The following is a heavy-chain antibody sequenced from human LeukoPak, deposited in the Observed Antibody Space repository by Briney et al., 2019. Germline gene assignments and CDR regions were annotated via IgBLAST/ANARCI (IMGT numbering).Heavy chain of an antibody. D-gene: IGHD3-22*01. CDR1: GGSISSSSYY. V-gene: IGHV4-39*07. J-gene: IGHJ4*02. Sequence: SETLSLTCTVSGGSISSSSYYWGWIRQPPGKGLEWIGSIYYSGSTYYNPSLKSRVTISVDTSKNQFSLKLSSVTAADTAVYYCARDRRRYYYDSSGYFPFDYWGQGTLVNVSS. CDR2: IYYSGST. CDR3: ARDRRRYYYDSSGYFPFDY.